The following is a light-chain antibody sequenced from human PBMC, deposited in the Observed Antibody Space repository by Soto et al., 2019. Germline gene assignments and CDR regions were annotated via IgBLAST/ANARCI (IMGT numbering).Light chain of an antibody. CDR1: SSNIGAGYE. V-gene: IGLV1-40*01. Sequence: QSVLTQPPSVSEAPGQRVTISCTGSSSNIGAGYEAHWYQQVPGTAPKLLIYENNNRPSGVPDRFSGSKSGTSASLAITGLQAEDEAEYYCQSYDSSLSGYVFGTGTHLTVL. J-gene: IGLJ1*01. CDR3: QSYDSSLSGYV. CDR2: ENN.